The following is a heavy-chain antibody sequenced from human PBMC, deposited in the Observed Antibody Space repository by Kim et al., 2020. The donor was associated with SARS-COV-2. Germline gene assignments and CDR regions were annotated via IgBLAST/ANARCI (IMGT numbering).Heavy chain of an antibody. D-gene: IGHD6-13*01. V-gene: IGHV1-69*05. J-gene: IGHJ4*02. CDR3: ARGGSSWYAHFDD. Sequence: YPQKSRGGYTITTDESTSTSYMELSSLRSEDTAVYYCARGGSSWYAHFDDWGQGTLVTVSS.